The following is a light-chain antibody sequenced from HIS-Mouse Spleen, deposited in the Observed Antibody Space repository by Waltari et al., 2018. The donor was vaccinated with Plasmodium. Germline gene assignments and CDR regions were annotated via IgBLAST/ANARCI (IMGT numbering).Light chain of an antibody. V-gene: IGLV5-45*03. Sequence: QAALTQPYSLSASPGASASLTCTLRSGIHVGTYGIYWYQQKPGSPPPYLMRYNSDSDKQQGSGVPSRFSGSKDASANAWILLISGLQSEDEADYYCMIWHSSAWVFGGGTKLTVL. CDR3: MIWHSSAWV. CDR1: SGIHVGTYG. J-gene: IGLJ3*02. CDR2: YNSDSDK.